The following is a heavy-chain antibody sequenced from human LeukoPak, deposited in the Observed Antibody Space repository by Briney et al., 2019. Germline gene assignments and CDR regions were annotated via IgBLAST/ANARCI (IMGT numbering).Heavy chain of an antibody. Sequence: GGSLRLSCVASGFAYSTTWMNWVRQAPGKGLEWVANIGQGERQMNYADSVKGRFSISRDNARNSLFLQLNSLRAEDSAVYYCASSYLKHWGQGTLVTVSS. CDR1: GFAYSTTW. J-gene: IGHJ1*01. CDR2: IGQGERQM. CDR3: ASSYLKH. V-gene: IGHV3-7*01.